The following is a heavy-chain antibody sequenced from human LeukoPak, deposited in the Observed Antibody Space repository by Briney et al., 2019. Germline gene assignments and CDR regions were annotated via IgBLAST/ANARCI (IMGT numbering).Heavy chain of an antibody. CDR3: AKDPTLYGDYFDY. CDR1: GFTFSSYA. D-gene: IGHD4-17*01. V-gene: IGHV3-23*01. Sequence: GGSLRLSCAASGFTFSSYAMSWVRQAPGKGLGGVSAISGSGGSTYYADSVKGRFTISRDNSKNTLYLQMNSLRAEDTAVYYCAKDPTLYGDYFDYWGQGTLVTVSS. J-gene: IGHJ4*02. CDR2: ISGSGGST.